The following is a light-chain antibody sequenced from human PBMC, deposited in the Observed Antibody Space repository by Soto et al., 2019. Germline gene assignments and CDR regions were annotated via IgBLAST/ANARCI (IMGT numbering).Light chain of an antibody. CDR2: GAS. J-gene: IGKJ2*01. CDR3: QQYFNWPPYT. CDR1: ESVSSN. Sequence: EIVLTQSPATLSVSPGDRATLSCRASESVSSNVAWYQQTPGQTPRLLIYGASTRATGVPPRFSGSRSGTEFTLTISSLQSEDFAVYYCQQYFNWPPYTFGQGTKVDIK. V-gene: IGKV3-15*01.